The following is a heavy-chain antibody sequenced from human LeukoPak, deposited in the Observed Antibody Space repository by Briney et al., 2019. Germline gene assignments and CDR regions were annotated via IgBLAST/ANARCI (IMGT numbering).Heavy chain of an antibody. CDR2: ISGSGGST. J-gene: IGHJ5*02. CDR1: GFTFSSYA. D-gene: IGHD2-15*01. V-gene: IGHV3-23*01. CDR3: VRDSGQYCSGGSCYYH. Sequence: GGSLRLSCAASGFTFSSYAMSWVRQAPGKGLEWVSAISGSGGSTYYADSVKGRFTISRDNSKNSLYLQMNGLRAEDTAVHYCVRDSGQYCSGGSCYYHWGQGTLVTVSS.